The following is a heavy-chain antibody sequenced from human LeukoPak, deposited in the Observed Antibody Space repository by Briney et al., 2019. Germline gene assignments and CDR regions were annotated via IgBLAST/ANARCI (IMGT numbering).Heavy chain of an antibody. D-gene: IGHD6-13*01. CDR2: TYYRSKWYN. Sequence: SQTLSLTCAISGNSVSSNSAAWNWIRQSPSRGLEWLGRTYYRSKWYNDYAVSVKSRITINPDTSKNQFSLQLNSVTPEDTAVYYCARDQGEQQLVLYWYFDLWGRGTLVTVSS. CDR1: GNSVSSNSAA. J-gene: IGHJ2*01. V-gene: IGHV6-1*01. CDR3: ARDQGEQQLVLYWYFDL.